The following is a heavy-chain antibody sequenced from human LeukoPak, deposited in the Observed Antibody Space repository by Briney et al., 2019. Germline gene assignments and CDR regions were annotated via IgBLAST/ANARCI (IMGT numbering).Heavy chain of an antibody. CDR2: INHSGST. CDR1: GGSFSGYY. CDR3: ARRPTASFFRRRVHYYFDY. V-gene: IGHV4-34*01. D-gene: IGHD2/OR15-2a*01. Sequence: SETLSLTCAVYGGSFSGYYWSWIRQPPGKGLEWIGGINHSGSTNYNPSLKSRVTISVDTSKNQFSLKLSSVTAADTAVYYCARRPTASFFRRRVHYYFDYWGQGTLVTVSS. J-gene: IGHJ4*02.